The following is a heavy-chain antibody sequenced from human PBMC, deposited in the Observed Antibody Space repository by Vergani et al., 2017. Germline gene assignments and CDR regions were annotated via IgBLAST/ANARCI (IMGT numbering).Heavy chain of an antibody. Sequence: QVQLQESGPGLVKPSQTLYLTCTVSGGSISSGSYYWSWIRQPAGKGLEWIGRIYTSGSTNYNPSLKSRVTISVDTSKNQFSLKLRSVTAADAAVYYCAREGLSSGWYYAFDIWGQGTMVTVSS. J-gene: IGHJ3*02. CDR2: IYTSGST. V-gene: IGHV4-61*02. D-gene: IGHD6-19*01. CDR3: AREGLSSGWYYAFDI. CDR1: GGSISSGSYY.